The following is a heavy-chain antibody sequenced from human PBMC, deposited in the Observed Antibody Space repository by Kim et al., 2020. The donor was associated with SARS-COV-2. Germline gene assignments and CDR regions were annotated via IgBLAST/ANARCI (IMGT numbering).Heavy chain of an antibody. D-gene: IGHD1-26*01. V-gene: IGHV1-69*01. Sequence: YAQKFQGRVTSTADESTSTAYMELSSLRSEDTAVYYCARGGSYRLAHFDYWGQGTLVTVSS. CDR3: ARGGSYRLAHFDY. J-gene: IGHJ4*02.